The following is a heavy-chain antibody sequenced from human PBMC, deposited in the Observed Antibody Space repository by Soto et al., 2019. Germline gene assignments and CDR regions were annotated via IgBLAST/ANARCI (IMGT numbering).Heavy chain of an antibody. J-gene: IGHJ4*02. Sequence: EVQLVESGGDLVKPGGSLRLSCAASGFTFSNYNMNWVRQAPGKGLEWVSSISSGSSYIYYADSVKGRFTISRDNAKSSLYLQMNSLRAEDTAVYYCAREDSNSYCYFVYWGQGTLVTVSS. V-gene: IGHV3-21*01. CDR2: ISSGSSYI. CDR3: AREDSNSYCYFVY. D-gene: IGHD6-6*01. CDR1: GFTFSNYN.